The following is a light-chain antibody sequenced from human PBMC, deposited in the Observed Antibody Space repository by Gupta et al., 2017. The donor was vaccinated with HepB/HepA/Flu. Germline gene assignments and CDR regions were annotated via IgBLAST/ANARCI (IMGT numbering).Light chain of an antibody. J-gene: IGLJ3*02. CDR2: RND. V-gene: IGLV1-47*01. CDR3: AAWFGILSGWV. Sequence: SVLTQPPSASRTPGQRFTISCSVSSSNIGSAYVYWFQHLPGTAPKLLIFRNDQRPSGVPDRFSGSKSATSASLAISGLRSEDEADYYCAAWFGILSGWVFGGGTKLTVL. CDR1: SSNIGSAY.